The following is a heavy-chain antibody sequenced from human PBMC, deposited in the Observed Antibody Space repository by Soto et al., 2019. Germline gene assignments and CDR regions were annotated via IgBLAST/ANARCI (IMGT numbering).Heavy chain of an antibody. CDR3: ARRRDSSGYHFDY. J-gene: IGHJ4*02. Sequence: LLKQSQTLSLTCTVSGGSISSYYWSWIRQPPGKGLEWIGYIYYSGSTNYNPSLKSRVTISVDTSKNQFSLKLSSVTAADTAVYYCARRRDSSGYHFDYWGQGTLVTVSS. CDR2: IYYSGST. CDR1: GGSISSYY. D-gene: IGHD3-22*01. V-gene: IGHV4-59*08.